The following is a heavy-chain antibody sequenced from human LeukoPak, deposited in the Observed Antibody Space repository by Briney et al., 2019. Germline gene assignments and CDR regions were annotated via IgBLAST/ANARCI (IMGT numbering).Heavy chain of an antibody. J-gene: IGHJ5*02. CDR1: GFTFSSYW. CDR3: VYGGSYYVA. D-gene: IGHD3-10*01. V-gene: IGHV3-7*01. Sequence: PGGSLRLSCAASGFTFSSYWMSWVRQAPGKGLEWVANIKQDGSEKYYVDSVKGRFTISRDNAKKSLYLQMNSLRAEDTAVYFCVYGGSYYVAWGQGTLVTVSS. CDR2: IKQDGSEK.